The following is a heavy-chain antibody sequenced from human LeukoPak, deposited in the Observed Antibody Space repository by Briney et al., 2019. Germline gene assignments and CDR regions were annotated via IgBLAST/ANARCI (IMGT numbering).Heavy chain of an antibody. V-gene: IGHV3-23*01. D-gene: IGHD3-22*01. CDR2: ISDSGGRT. J-gene: IGHJ4*02. CDR3: AKRGVVIRVILVGFHKEAYYFDS. CDR1: GITLSNYG. Sequence: GGSLRLYCAVSGITLSNYGMSWVRQAPGKGLEWVAGISDSGGRTNYADSVKGRFTISRDNPKNTLYLQMNSLRAEDTAVYFCAKRGVVIRVILVGFHKEAYYFDSWGQGALVTVSS.